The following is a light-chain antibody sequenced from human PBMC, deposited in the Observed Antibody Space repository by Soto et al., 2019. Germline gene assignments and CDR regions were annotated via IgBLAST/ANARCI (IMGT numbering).Light chain of an antibody. J-gene: IGKJ3*01. CDR2: GAS. CDR3: QQYGSSPFT. Sequence: EIVLTQSPGTLSLTPGERATLSCRASQRVSSSYLAWYQQKPGQAPRLLIYGASSRATGIPDRFSGSGSGTDFTLTISRLEPEDFGVYYCQQYGSSPFTFGPGTKVDIK. V-gene: IGKV3-20*01. CDR1: QRVSSSY.